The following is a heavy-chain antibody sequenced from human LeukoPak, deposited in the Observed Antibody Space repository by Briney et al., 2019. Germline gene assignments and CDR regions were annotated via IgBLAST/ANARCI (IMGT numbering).Heavy chain of an antibody. CDR2: ISSSSSYI. D-gene: IGHD3-16*01. CDR3: ARDPLGAPYYFDY. V-gene: IGHV3-21*01. Sequence: GGSLRLSCAASGFTFSSYSMNWVRQAPGEGLEWVSSISSSSSYIYYADSVKGRFTISRDNAKNSLYLQMNSLRAEDTAVYYCARDPLGAPYYFDYWGQGTLVTVSS. CDR1: GFTFSSYS. J-gene: IGHJ4*02.